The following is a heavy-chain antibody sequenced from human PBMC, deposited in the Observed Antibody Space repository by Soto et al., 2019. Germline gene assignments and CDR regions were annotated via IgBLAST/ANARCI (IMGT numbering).Heavy chain of an antibody. Sequence: GGSLRLSCAASGFTFSSYAMSWVRQAPGKGLEWVSAISGSGGSTYYADSGKGRFTISRDNSKNTLYLQMNSLRAEDTAVYYCAKSIGAATRCDCDYWGQGTLVTVSS. CDR3: AKSIGAATRCDCDY. J-gene: IGHJ4*02. V-gene: IGHV3-23*01. D-gene: IGHD2-15*01. CDR1: GFTFSSYA. CDR2: ISGSGGST.